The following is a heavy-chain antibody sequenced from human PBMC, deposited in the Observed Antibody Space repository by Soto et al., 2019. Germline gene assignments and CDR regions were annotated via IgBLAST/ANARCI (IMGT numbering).Heavy chain of an antibody. D-gene: IGHD6-6*01. CDR3: ARVGGQLVPGFDY. CDR1: GFTFSSYS. CDR2: ISSSSSYI. J-gene: IGHJ4*02. Sequence: EVQLVESGGGLAKPGGSLRLSCAASGFTFSSYSMNWVRQAPGKGLEWVSAISSSSSYIYYADSVKGRFTSSRDNAKNSLYLQMNSLRDEATAVCYCARVGGQLVPGFDYWGQGTLVTVSS. V-gene: IGHV3-21*01.